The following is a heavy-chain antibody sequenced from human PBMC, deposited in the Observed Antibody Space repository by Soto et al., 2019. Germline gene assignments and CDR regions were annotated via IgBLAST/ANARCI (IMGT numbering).Heavy chain of an antibody. CDR1: GFNFSDYA. J-gene: IGHJ4*02. V-gene: IGHV3-23*01. Sequence: GGSLRLSCAASGFNFSDYAMSWVRQAPGKGLEWVSGMSASGRSTYYADSVKGRFTISRDNSKNTLYLQMNSLRVEDTAVYYCAKRQGITAIGIDHWGQGALVNVS. D-gene: IGHD6-13*01. CDR3: AKRQGITAIGIDH. CDR2: MSASGRST.